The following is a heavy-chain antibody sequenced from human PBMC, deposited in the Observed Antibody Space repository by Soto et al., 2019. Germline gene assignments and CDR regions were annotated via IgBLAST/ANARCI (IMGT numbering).Heavy chain of an antibody. V-gene: IGHV3-33*06. J-gene: IGHJ4*02. D-gene: IGHD2-15*01. CDR1: GFTFSSYG. Sequence: PGGSLRLSCAASGFTFSSYGMHWVRQAPGKGLEWVAVIWYDGSNKYYADSVKGRFTISRDNSKNTLYLQMNSLRAEDTAVYYCAKDPPPAANYYWGQGTLVPVSS. CDR3: AKDPPPAANYY. CDR2: IWYDGSNK.